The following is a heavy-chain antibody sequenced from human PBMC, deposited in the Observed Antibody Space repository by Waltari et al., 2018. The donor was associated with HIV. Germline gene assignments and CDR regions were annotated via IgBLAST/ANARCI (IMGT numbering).Heavy chain of an antibody. CDR3: ARRKGDYRTAFDI. D-gene: IGHD4-17*01. CDR1: AHTFACYW. V-gene: IGHV5-51*01. J-gene: IGHJ3*02. CDR2: IYPGDSDA. Sequence: EEKFVQSGAEVQVPAASLKIYCKSLAHTFACYWVGWVRQQTGKGLEWMGVIYPGDSDAVYSPSFQGRVIMSTDSSISTVYLQWSSLRASDTAMYYCARRKGDYRTAFDIWGQGTMVTASS.